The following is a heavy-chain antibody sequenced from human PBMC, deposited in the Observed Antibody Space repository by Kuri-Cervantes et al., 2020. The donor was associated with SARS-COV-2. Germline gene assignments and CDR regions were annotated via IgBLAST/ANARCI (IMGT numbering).Heavy chain of an antibody. J-gene: IGHJ4*02. V-gene: IGHV3-30-3*01. CDR3: ARVPQYSSSSY. D-gene: IGHD6-6*01. CDR2: ISYDGSNK. CDR1: GFTFSSYA. Sequence: GGSLRLSCAASGFTFSSYAMHWVRQAPGKGLEWVAVISYDGSNKYYADSVKGRFTISRDNSKNTLYLQMNSLRAEDTAVYYCARVPQYSSSSYWGQGTRVTVSS.